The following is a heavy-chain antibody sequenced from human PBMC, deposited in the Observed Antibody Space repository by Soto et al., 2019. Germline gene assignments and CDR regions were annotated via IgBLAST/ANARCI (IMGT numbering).Heavy chain of an antibody. Sequence: ASVKVSCKASGYTFSSYGITWVRQAPGQGLEWMGWISAYNGNTNYAQNLQGRVTMTTDTSTSTAYMDLRSLKFDDTAVYYCARDAQPYSYDSSCPPPDYWGQGTLVTVSS. CDR1: GYTFSSYG. V-gene: IGHV1-18*01. CDR3: ARDAQPYSYDSSCPPPDY. CDR2: ISAYNGNT. D-gene: IGHD3-22*01. J-gene: IGHJ4*02.